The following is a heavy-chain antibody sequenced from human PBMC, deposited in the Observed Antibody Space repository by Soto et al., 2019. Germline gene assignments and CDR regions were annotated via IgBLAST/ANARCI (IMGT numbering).Heavy chain of an antibody. D-gene: IGHD5-18*01. CDR3: ASVVDTAMAFDY. CDR2: IYYSGST. Sequence: PSETLSLTCTVSGGSISSGGYYWSWIRQHPGKGLEWIGYIYYSGSTYYNPSLKSRVTISVDTSKNQFSLKLSSVTAADTAVYYCASVVDTAMAFDYWGQGTLVTVSS. J-gene: IGHJ4*02. V-gene: IGHV4-31*03. CDR1: GGSISSGGYY.